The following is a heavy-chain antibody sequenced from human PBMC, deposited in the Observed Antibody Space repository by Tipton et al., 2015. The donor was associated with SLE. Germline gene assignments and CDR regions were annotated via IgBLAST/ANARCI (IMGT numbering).Heavy chain of an antibody. V-gene: IGHV1-69*01. CDR2: IIPIFGTA. Sequence: QLVQSGAEVKKPGSSVKVSCKASGGTFSSYAISWVRQAPGQGLEWMGGIIPIFGTANYAQKFQGRVTITTDESTSTAYMELRSLRSDDTAVYYCARGRSSRDYFDYWGQGTLVTVSS. D-gene: IGHD6-13*01. CDR1: GGTFSSYA. J-gene: IGHJ4*02. CDR3: ARGRSSRDYFDY.